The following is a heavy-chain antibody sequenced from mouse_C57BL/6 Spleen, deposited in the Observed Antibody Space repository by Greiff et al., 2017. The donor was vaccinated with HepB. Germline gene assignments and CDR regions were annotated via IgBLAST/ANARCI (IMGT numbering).Heavy chain of an antibody. CDR3: ARLLHSDGFAY. V-gene: IGHV5-9*01. Sequence: EVKLMESGGGLVKPGGSLKLSCAASGFTFSSYTMSWVRQTPEKRLEWVATISGGGGNTYYPDSVKGRFTISRDNAKNTLYLQMSSLRSEDTALYYCARLLHSDGFAYWGQGTLVTVSA. CDR2: ISGGGGNT. J-gene: IGHJ3*01. D-gene: IGHD1-2*01. CDR1: GFTFSSYT.